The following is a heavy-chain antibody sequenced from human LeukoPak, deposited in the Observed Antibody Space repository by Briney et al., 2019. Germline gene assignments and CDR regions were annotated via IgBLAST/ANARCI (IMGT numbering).Heavy chain of an antibody. CDR2: IYTSGST. Sequence: SETLSLTCTVSGGSISSGSYHWSWIRQPAGKGLEWIGRIYTSGSTNYNPSLKSRVTISVDTSKNQFSLKLSSVTAADTAVYYCAATYIAARHPAEYFQHWGQGTLVTVSS. CDR1: GGSISSGSYH. D-gene: IGHD6-6*01. V-gene: IGHV4-61*02. J-gene: IGHJ1*01. CDR3: AATYIAARHPAEYFQH.